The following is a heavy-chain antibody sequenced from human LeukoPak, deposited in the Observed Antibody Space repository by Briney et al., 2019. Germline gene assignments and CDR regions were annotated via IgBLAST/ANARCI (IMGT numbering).Heavy chain of an antibody. Sequence: GGSLRLSCAASGITFTSYAMSWVRQAPGKGLEWVSGISGTGAKTYYGDFVKGRFTISRDNSKNTLYLQMNSLRAEDTAVYYCAKAASTKYTGYAFDIWGQGTMVTVSS. D-gene: IGHD5-12*01. J-gene: IGHJ3*02. CDR3: AKAASTKYTGYAFDI. CDR2: ISGTGAKT. V-gene: IGHV3-23*01. CDR1: GITFTSYA.